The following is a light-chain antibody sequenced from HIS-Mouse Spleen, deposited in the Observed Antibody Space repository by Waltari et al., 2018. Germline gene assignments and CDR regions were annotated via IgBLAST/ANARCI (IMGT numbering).Light chain of an antibody. V-gene: IGLV5-45*03. CDR2: YKSDSDK. CDR1: SGINVGTYR. Sequence: QAVLTQPSSLSASPGASASLTCTLRSGINVGTYRIYCYQQKPGSPPPYLLRYKSDSDKQQGSGVPSRFSGSKDASANAGILLISGLQSEDEADYYCMIWHSSAWVFGGGTKLTVL. J-gene: IGLJ3*02. CDR3: MIWHSSAWV.